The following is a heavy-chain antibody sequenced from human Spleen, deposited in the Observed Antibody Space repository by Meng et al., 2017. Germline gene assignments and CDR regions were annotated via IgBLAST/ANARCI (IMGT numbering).Heavy chain of an antibody. CDR3: AKDEGDYTLDY. CDR2: ISWNSGSV. V-gene: IGHV3-9*01. CDR1: GFTFDDYA. J-gene: IGHJ4*02. Sequence: GGSLRLSCAASGFTFDDYAMHWVRQAPGKGLEWVSNISWNSGSVAYADSVKGRFTISRDNAKNSLYLQMNSLRAEDTALYYCAKDEGDYTLDYWGQGTLVTVSS. D-gene: IGHD4-11*01.